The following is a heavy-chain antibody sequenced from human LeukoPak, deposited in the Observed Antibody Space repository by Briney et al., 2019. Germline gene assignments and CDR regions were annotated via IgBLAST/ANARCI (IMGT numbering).Heavy chain of an antibody. V-gene: IGHV3-30-3*01. D-gene: IGHD1-1*01. CDR2: ISYDGSII. CDR1: GFTFSSYA. Sequence: GRSLRLFCAASGFTFSSYAMHWVRQAPGKGLEWVAVISYDGSIIYYADSVKGRITISRDNSKNALYLEMNSLRAEDTAVYYCARLPYTNNWPEFFQHWGQGTLVTVSS. CDR3: ARLPYTNNWPEFFQH. J-gene: IGHJ1*01.